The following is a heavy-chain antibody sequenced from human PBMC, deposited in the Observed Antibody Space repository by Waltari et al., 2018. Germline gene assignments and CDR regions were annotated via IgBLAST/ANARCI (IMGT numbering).Heavy chain of an antibody. D-gene: IGHD2-21*01. CDR2: IYYSGST. CDR3: AKEINAYCGGDCLAFDI. Sequence: QVQLQESGPGLVKPSQTLSLTCTVSGGSISSGGYYWSWIRQHPGKGLEWIGYIYYSGSTYYNPSLKSRVTISVDTSKNQFSLKLSSVTAADTAVYYCAKEINAYCGGDCLAFDIWGQGTMVTVSS. J-gene: IGHJ3*02. V-gene: IGHV4-31*03. CDR1: GGSISSGGYY.